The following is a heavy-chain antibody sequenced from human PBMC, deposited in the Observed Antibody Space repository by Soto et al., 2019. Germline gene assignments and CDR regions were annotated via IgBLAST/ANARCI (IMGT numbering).Heavy chain of an antibody. CDR2: IYDSRST. Sequence: SETLSLTCTVSGGSISSSSYYWGWIRQPPGKGLEWIGSIYDSRSTYYTTSLKSPVTISLDTSKNQFSLKLSSVTAADTAVYYCARPQRSLPTNWNYGYNCFDPWGQGTLVTVSS. D-gene: IGHD1-7*01. V-gene: IGHV4-39*01. CDR3: ARPQRSLPTNWNYGYNCFDP. CDR1: GGSISSSSYY. J-gene: IGHJ5*02.